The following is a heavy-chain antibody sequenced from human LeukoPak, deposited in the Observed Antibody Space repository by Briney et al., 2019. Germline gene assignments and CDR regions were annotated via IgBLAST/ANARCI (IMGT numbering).Heavy chain of an antibody. CDR3: ARDRPDYYDSGGSFDY. CDR1: GFTFSSYS. V-gene: IGHV3-48*01. J-gene: IGHJ4*02. D-gene: IGHD3-22*01. Sequence: PGGSLRLSCAASGFTFSSYSMNWVRQAPGKGLEWVSYISSSSSTIYYADSVKGRFTISRDNAKNSLYLQMNSLRAEDTAVYYCARDRPDYYDSGGSFDYWGQGTLVTVSS. CDR2: ISSSSSTI.